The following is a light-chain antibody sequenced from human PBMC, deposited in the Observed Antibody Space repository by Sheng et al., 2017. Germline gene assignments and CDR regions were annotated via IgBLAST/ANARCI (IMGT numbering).Light chain of an antibody. J-gene: IGLJ2*01. CDR2: LNSDGSH. CDR1: SGHSSYA. CDR3: QTWGTGIVV. Sequence: QLVLTQSPSASASLGASVKLTCTLSSGHSSYAIAWHQQQPEKGPRYLMKLNSDGSHSKGDGIPDRFSGSSSGAERYLTISSLQSEDEADYYCQTWGTGIVVFGRRDQADR. V-gene: IGLV4-69*01.